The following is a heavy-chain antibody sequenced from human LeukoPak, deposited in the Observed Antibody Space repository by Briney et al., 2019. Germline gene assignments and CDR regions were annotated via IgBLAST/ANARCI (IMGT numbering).Heavy chain of an antibody. CDR1: GFTFSNAW. V-gene: IGHV3-15*01. D-gene: IGHD4-17*01. Sequence: GGSLRLSCAASGFTFSNAWMSWVRQAPGKGLEWVGRIKSKTDGGTTDYAAPVKGRFTISRDDSKNTLYLQMNSLKTEDTAVYYCTTEDTPYGPIDYWGQGTLVAVSS. J-gene: IGHJ4*02. CDR2: IKSKTDGGTT. CDR3: TTEDTPYGPIDY.